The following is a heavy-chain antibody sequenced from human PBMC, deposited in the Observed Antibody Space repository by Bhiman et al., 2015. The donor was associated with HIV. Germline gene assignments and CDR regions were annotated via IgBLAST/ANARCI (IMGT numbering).Heavy chain of an antibody. CDR3: AKEIIAAAGTAHVFYYYYYMDV. D-gene: IGHD6-13*01. CDR2: ISYDGSNK. CDR1: GFTFSSYA. J-gene: IGHJ6*03. Sequence: VQLVESGGGVVQPGRSLRLSCAASGFTFSSYAMHWVRQAPGKGLEWVAVISYDGSNKYYADSVKGRFTISRDNSKNTLYLQMNSLRAEDTAVYYCAKEIIAAAGTAHVFYYYYYMDVWGKGTTVTVSS. V-gene: IGHV3-30*18.